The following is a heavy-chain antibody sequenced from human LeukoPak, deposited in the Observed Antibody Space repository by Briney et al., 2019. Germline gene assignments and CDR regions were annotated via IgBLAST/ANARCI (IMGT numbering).Heavy chain of an antibody. D-gene: IGHD3-10*01. V-gene: IGHV4-59*01. J-gene: IGHJ4*02. CDR1: GGSISSYY. CDR2: IYYSGST. Sequence: SETLTLTCTVSGGSISSYYWSWIRQPPGRGLEWIGYIYYSGSTNYNPSLKSRVTISVDTSKNQFSLKLSSVTAADTAVYYCARGGPGNRGTSWGQGTLATVSS. CDR3: ARGGPGNRGTS.